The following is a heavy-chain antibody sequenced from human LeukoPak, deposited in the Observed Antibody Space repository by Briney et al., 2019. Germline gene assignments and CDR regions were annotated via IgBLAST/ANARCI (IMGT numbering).Heavy chain of an antibody. CDR3: ARHGVRGAGFDY. CDR2: ISSSGTT. Sequence: SETLSLTCTVSGGSISRYYWSWVRQPPGKGPEWIAYISSSGTTNFNPSLKSRVTISVDTSKNQLSLRLTSVTAADTAVYYCARHGVRGAGFDYWGQGTLVTVSS. CDR1: GGSISRYY. J-gene: IGHJ4*02. D-gene: IGHD3-10*01. V-gene: IGHV4-59*08.